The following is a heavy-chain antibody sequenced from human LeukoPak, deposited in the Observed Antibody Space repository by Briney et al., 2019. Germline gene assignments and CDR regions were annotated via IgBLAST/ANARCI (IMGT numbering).Heavy chain of an antibody. V-gene: IGHV3-30-3*01. CDR3: ARDLRAAAGTLDY. Sequence: PGGSLRLSCAASGFTFSNYAMHWVRQAPGKGLEWVAVISYDGSNKYYADSVKGRFTISRDNSKNTLYLQMNSLRPEDTAVYYCARDLRAAAGTLDYWGQGTLVTVSS. D-gene: IGHD6-13*01. J-gene: IGHJ4*02. CDR1: GFTFSNYA. CDR2: ISYDGSNK.